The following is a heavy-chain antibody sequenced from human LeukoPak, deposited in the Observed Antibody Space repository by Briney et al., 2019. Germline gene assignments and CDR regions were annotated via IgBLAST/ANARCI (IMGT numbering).Heavy chain of an antibody. CDR2: INWNGGST. D-gene: IGHD3-22*01. Sequence: PGGSLRLSCAASGFTFDDYGMSWVRQAPGKGLEWVSGINWNGGSTGYADSVKGRFTISRDNAKNSLYLQMNSLRAEDTALYYCTGNRRDSSGYYYWGQGTLVTVSS. CDR1: GFTFDDYG. CDR3: TGNRRDSSGYYY. V-gene: IGHV3-20*04. J-gene: IGHJ4*02.